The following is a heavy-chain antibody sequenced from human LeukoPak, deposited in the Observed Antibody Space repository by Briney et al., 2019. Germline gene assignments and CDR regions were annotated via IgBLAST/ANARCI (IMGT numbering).Heavy chain of an antibody. J-gene: IGHJ4*02. V-gene: IGHV1-69*06. D-gene: IGHD6-13*01. Sequence: SVKVSRKASGGTFSSYAISWVRQAPGQGLEWMGGIIPIFGTANYAQKFQGRVTITADKSTSTAYMELSSLRSEDTAVYYCARGQQRVIAAAANDYWGQGTLVTVSS. CDR3: ARGQQRVIAAAANDY. CDR1: GGTFSSYA. CDR2: IIPIFGTA.